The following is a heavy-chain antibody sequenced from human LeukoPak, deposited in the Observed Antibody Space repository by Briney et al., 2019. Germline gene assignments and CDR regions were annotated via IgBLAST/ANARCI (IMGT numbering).Heavy chain of an antibody. D-gene: IGHD2-2*01. J-gene: IGHJ5*02. CDR3: AKERVVVVPAAPYHNWFDP. Sequence: GGSLRLSCAASGFTFSNAWMSWVRQAPGKGLEWVSAISGSGGSTYYADSVKGRFTISRDNSKNTLYLQMNSLRAEDTAVYYCAKERVVVVPAAPYHNWFDPWGQGTLVTVSS. CDR2: ISGSGGST. CDR1: GFTFSNAW. V-gene: IGHV3-23*01.